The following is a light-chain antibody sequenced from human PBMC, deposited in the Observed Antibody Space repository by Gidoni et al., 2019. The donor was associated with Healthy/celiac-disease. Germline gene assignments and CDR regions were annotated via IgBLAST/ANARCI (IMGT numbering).Light chain of an antibody. J-gene: IGLJ3*02. Sequence: QSDRTKQDSVAGSPGQSITISCTGTSSAVGGYNYVSWYQQHPGNAPNHMIYDVSNRPSGVSNRFSGSKSGNTASLTISVLPAEDDADYYCSSYTSSSTRVFGGGTKLTVL. CDR2: DVS. CDR1: SSAVGGYNY. CDR3: SSYTSSSTRV. V-gene: IGLV2-14*03.